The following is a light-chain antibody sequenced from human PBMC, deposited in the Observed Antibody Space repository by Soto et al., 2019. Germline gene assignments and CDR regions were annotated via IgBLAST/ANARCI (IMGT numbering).Light chain of an antibody. V-gene: IGKV1-12*01. CDR1: RDIGTW. J-gene: IGKJ3*01. CDR2: AAS. CDR3: QQASVLPFT. Sequence: DIQMTQSPSSVSASVGDRVTITCRASRDIGTWLAWYQQIPGKAPKLLIFAASTLQNRVPSRFSGSGSGTDFPPTSSVLQHEDFATYCCQQASVLPFTFGPGTKVDMK.